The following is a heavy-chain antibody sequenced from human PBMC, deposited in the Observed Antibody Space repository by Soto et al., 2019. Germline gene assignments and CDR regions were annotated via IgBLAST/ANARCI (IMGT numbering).Heavy chain of an antibody. J-gene: IGHJ6*02. CDR1: GGTFTSTA. V-gene: IGHV1-69*01. Sequence: QVLLVQSSAEVKKPGSSVKVSCKASGGTFTSTAFSWVRQAPGQGLEWMGGIIPVLGTPNYAQKFQVRLTVTADASPTTVHMELSSLRSDDTAVYYCASSAGLDHLLNYYGLNVWGQGTTVTVSS. D-gene: IGHD6-13*01. CDR2: IIPVLGTP. CDR3: ASSAGLDHLLNYYGLNV.